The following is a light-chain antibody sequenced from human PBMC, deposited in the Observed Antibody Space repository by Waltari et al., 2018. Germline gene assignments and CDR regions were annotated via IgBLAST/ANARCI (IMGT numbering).Light chain of an antibody. V-gene: IGLV1-44*01. CDR1: SSNIGRNT. J-gene: IGLJ3*02. Sequence: QSVLTQPPSASGTPGQRVTISCSGSSSNIGRNTVNWYQQLPGTAPKVLIYSNNQRPPGVPDRFSGSKSGTSASLAISGLQSEDEADYYCAAWDDRLTGWVFGGGTKLTVL. CDR3: AAWDDRLTGWV. CDR2: SNN.